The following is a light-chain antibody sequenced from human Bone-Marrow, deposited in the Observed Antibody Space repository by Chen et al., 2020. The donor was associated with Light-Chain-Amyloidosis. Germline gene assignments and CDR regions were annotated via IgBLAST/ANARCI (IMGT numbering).Light chain of an antibody. Sequence: EIVLTQSPGTLSLSPGVGAKLSCRASQTISSNYLTWYQHKFGQAPRLLIYGSSSRATGIPDRFTGSGSVTDFTLTINRLEPEDFAMFYCQQYGTSPLTSSGGTKVRIK. CDR1: QTISSNY. CDR3: QQYGTSPLT. J-gene: IGKJ4*01. V-gene: IGKV3-20*01. CDR2: GSS.